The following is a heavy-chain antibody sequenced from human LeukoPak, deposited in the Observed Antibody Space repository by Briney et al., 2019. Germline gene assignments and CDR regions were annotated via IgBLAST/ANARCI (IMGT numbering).Heavy chain of an antibody. V-gene: IGHV3-23*01. J-gene: IGHJ6*02. CDR1: GFTFSSYA. CDR2: ISGSGGST. Sequence: GGSLRLSCAASGFTFSSYAMSWVRQAPGKGLEWVSAISGSGGSTYYADSVKGRFTLSRDNSKNTLYLQMNSLRAEDTAVYYCAKEIGYYDFWSGYYTSYYGMDVWGQGTTVTVSS. CDR3: AKEIGYYDFWSGYYTSYYGMDV. D-gene: IGHD3-3*01.